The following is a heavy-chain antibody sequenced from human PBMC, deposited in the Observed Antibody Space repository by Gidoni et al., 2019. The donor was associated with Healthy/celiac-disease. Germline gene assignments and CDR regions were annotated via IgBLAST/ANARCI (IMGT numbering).Heavy chain of an antibody. J-gene: IGHJ1*01. CDR3: AKTYSSRLPTEEMGHFQH. CDR2: INPNSGGT. D-gene: IGHD6-19*01. V-gene: IGHV1-2*02. Sequence: QVQLVQSGAEVKKPGASVKVSCKASGYTFTGYYMHWVRQAPGQGLEWMGWINPNSGGTNYAQKFQGRVTMTRDTSISTAYMELSRLRSDDTAVYYCAKTYSSRLPTEEMGHFQHWGQGTLVTVSS. CDR1: GYTFTGYY.